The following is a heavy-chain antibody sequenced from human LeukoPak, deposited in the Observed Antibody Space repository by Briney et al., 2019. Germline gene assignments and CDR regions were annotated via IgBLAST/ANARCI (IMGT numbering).Heavy chain of an antibody. Sequence: SETLSLTCAVSGGSISSGGYSWSWIRQPPGKGLEWIGYIYHSVSTYYNPSLKSRVTISVDRSKNQFSLKLSSVTAADTAVYYCARERSSGSTWWFDPWGQGTLVTVSS. CDR3: ARERSSGSTWWFDP. CDR1: GGSISSGGYS. CDR2: IYHSVST. V-gene: IGHV4-30-2*01. D-gene: IGHD3-22*01. J-gene: IGHJ5*02.